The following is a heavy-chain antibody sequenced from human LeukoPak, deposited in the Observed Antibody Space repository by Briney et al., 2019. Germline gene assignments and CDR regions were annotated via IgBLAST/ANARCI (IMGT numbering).Heavy chain of an antibody. V-gene: IGHV5-51*01. J-gene: IGHJ3*02. CDR2: IYPGDSDT. D-gene: IGHD6-6*01. Sequence: GESLKISCKGSGYSFTSYWIGWVRQMPGKGLEWMGIIYPGDSDTRYSPSFQGQVTISIDKSISTAYLQRSGLQASDTAMYYCARRYSTSSGASDAFDIWGQGTMVTVSS. CDR3: ARRYSTSSGASDAFDI. CDR1: GYSFTSYW.